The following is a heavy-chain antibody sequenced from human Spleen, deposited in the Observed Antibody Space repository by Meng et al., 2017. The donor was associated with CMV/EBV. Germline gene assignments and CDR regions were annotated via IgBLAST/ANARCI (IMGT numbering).Heavy chain of an antibody. CDR1: GFTFTNYA. CDR3: ARPQYSASYFGPFDY. CDR2: ISSDGSTK. D-gene: IGHD1-26*01. J-gene: IGHJ4*02. Sequence: GESLKISCAASGFTFTNYAMNWVRQAPVKGLEWVAVISSDGSTKYYTDSVKGRFTISRDNSKNTLYLRMNSLRAEDSAVYYCARPQYSASYFGPFDYWGQGTLVTVSS. V-gene: IGHV3-30*04.